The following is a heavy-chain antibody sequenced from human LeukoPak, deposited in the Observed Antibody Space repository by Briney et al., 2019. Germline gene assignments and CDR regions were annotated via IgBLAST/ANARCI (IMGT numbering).Heavy chain of an antibody. Sequence: SETLSLTCAVYGGSFSGYYWSWIRQPPGKGLEWIREINHGGSTNYNPSLKSRVTISVDTSKNQFSLKLSSVTAADTAVYYCARESTGWFDPWGQGTLVTVSS. CDR1: GGSFSGYY. J-gene: IGHJ5*02. V-gene: IGHV4-34*01. CDR3: ARESTGWFDP. CDR2: INHGGST.